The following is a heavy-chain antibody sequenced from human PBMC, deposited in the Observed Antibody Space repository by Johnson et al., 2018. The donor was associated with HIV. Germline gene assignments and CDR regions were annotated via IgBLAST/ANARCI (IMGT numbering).Heavy chain of an antibody. D-gene: IGHD6-19*01. CDR3: ARVPYSSGWYSAFDI. CDR1: GFTVSSNY. CDR2: IYSGGST. Sequence: VQLVESGGGLVQPGGSLRLSCVASGFTVSSNYMSWVRQAPGKGLEWVSVIYSGGSTYYADSVKGRFTISRDNSKNTLYLQMNSLRAEDTAVYYCARVPYSSGWYSAFDIWGQGTMVTVSS. V-gene: IGHV3-66*01. J-gene: IGHJ3*02.